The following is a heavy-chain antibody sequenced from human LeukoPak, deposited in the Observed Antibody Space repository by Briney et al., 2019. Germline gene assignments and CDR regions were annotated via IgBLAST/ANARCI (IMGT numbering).Heavy chain of an antibody. D-gene: IGHD6-13*01. J-gene: IGHJ4*02. CDR3: AKGMQHLDY. CDR2: ISGSGGST. V-gene: IGHV3-23*01. Sequence: GGSLRLSCAAFGFTFSSYAMSWVRQAPGKGLEWVSGISGSGGSTYYADSVKGRFTISRDSSKNTLYLQMNSLRVEDTAVYYCAKGMQHLDYWGQGTLLTVSS. CDR1: GFTFSSYA.